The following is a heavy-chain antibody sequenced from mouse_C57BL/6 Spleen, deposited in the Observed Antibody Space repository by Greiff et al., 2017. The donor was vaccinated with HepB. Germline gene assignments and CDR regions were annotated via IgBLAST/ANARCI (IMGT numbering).Heavy chain of an antibody. CDR3: EREGYDFDY. CDR1: GYAFSSAW. Sequence: VQLQQSGPELVKPGASVKISCKASGYAFSSAWMNWVKQRPGKGLEWIGRIYPGDGDTNYNGKFKGKATLTADKSSSTAYMQLSSLTSEDSAVYFCEREGYDFDYWGQGTTLTVSA. D-gene: IGHD2-2*01. CDR2: IYPGDGDT. J-gene: IGHJ2*01. V-gene: IGHV1-82*01.